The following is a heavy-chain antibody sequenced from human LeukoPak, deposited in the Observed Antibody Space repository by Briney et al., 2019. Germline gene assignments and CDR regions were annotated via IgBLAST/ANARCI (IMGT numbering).Heavy chain of an antibody. J-gene: IGHJ4*02. CDR3: ARGLGTYPEIPLDY. D-gene: IGHD3-16*02. CDR2: ISAYSGNA. Sequence: ASVKVSCKASGYTFNSYGISWVRQAPGQGLEWMGWISAYSGNANYPQKLQGRVTMTTDTSTSTAYMELRSLRSDDTAVFYCARGLGTYPEIPLDYWGQGTLVTVSS. CDR1: GYTFNSYG. V-gene: IGHV1-18*01.